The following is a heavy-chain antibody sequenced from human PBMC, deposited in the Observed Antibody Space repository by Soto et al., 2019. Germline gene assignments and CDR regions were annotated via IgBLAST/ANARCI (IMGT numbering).Heavy chain of an antibody. Sequence: GGSLRLSFAASGFTFRSYSINWVRQAPGKGLDWVSSISSSSSYIYYADSVKARFTISRDNANNSLYLQMNSLRAEDTAVYYCASLVVVAAPSDYWGQGTLVTVSS. D-gene: IGHD2-15*01. CDR3: ASLVVVAAPSDY. J-gene: IGHJ4*02. CDR1: GFTFRSYS. CDR2: ISSSSSYI. V-gene: IGHV3-21*01.